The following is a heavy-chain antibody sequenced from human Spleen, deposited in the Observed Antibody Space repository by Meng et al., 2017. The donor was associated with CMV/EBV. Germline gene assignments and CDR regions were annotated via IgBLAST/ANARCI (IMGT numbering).Heavy chain of an antibody. CDR1: GVTFSIAW. CDR3: TTERYDFWNFYYGMGV. V-gene: IGHV3-15*01. Sequence: GESLKISCAASGVTFSIAWMSWVRQAPGRGLEWVGRIRRKTDGGTTDYAAPVKGRFTISRDDSKNTLYLQMNSLKTDDTAVYYCTTERYDFWNFYYGMGVWGLGTTVTVSS. J-gene: IGHJ6*02. D-gene: IGHD3-3*01. CDR2: IRRKTDGGTT.